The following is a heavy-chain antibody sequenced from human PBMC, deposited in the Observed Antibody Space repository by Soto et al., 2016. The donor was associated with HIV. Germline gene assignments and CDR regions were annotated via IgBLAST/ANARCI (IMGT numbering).Heavy chain of an antibody. D-gene: IGHD6-19*01. Sequence: QVQLVQSGAEVKKPGSSVKVSCKTSGGTFSSYTISWVRQAPGQGLEWMGGIIPILGTPNYPQRFQGRVTITADESTSTAYMELSSLRSDDTAVYYCAREGGIWEQWLPFDYWGQGTLVTVSS. V-gene: IGHV1-69*12. CDR1: GGTFSSYT. CDR3: AREGGIWEQWLPFDY. J-gene: IGHJ4*02. CDR2: IIPILGTP.